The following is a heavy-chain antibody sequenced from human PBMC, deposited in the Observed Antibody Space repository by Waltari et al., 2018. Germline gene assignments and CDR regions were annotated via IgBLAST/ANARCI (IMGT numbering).Heavy chain of an antibody. V-gene: IGHV3-30*02. D-gene: IGHD1-26*01. Sequence: QVQAVESGGGVVQPGGSLRLSCAASGVSFSPYDLHWVRQAPGKGLEWVAFIRSDGSDKYYADSVKVRFTISRDNSKNTLYLQMNSLRIEDTAVYYCAKKIGGSPHFDFWGQGTLVTVSS. CDR2: IRSDGSDK. CDR3: AKKIGGSPHFDF. J-gene: IGHJ4*02. CDR1: GVSFSPYD.